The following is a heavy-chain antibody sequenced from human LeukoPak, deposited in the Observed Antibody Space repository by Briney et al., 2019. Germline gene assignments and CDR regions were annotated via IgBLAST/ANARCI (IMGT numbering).Heavy chain of an antibody. J-gene: IGHJ2*01. Sequence: SETLSLTCTVSGVSISSSNSYWGWIRQPPGKGREGIGSNYYSGNTYYDAALKRQVSITVDTSKNQFSLMLTAVTAAETAEYYCARQTGSRLFILPGGRGTLVTVSS. V-gene: IGHV4-39*01. CDR3: ARQTGSRLFILP. CDR1: GVSISSSNSY. D-gene: IGHD3/OR15-3a*01. CDR2: NYYSGNT.